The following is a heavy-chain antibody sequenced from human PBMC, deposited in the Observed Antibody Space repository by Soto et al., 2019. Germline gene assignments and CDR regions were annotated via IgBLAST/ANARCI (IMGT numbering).Heavy chain of an antibody. CDR3: AKDLEGSYIDY. Sequence: GGSLRLSCAASGFTFSSYGMHWVRQAPGKGLEWVAVISYDGSNKYYADSVKGRFTISRDNSKNTLYLQMNSLRAEDTAVYYCAKDLEGSYIDYWGQGTLVTVSS. D-gene: IGHD3-3*01. CDR2: ISYDGSNK. CDR1: GFTFSSYG. V-gene: IGHV3-30*18. J-gene: IGHJ4*02.